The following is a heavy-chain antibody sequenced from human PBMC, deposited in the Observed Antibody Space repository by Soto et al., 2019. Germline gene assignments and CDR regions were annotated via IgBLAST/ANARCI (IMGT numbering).Heavy chain of an antibody. J-gene: IGHJ5*02. CDR1: GGSIISGGYS. V-gene: IGHV4-30-2*01. Sequence: SETLSVNCAVSGGSIISGGYSWIWIRQPPGKGLEWIGYIYHSGSTYYNPSLKSRVTISVDRSKNQFSLKLSSVTAADTAVYYCARTSGRWFPYNWFDPWGQGTLVTVSS. D-gene: IGHD2-15*01. CDR2: IYHSGST. CDR3: ARTSGRWFPYNWFDP.